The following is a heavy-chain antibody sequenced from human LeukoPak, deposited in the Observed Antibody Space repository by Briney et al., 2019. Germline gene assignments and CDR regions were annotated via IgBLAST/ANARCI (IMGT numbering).Heavy chain of an antibody. D-gene: IGHD6-13*01. J-gene: IGHJ4*02. CDR1: GYTFTNYY. Sequence: ASVKVSCKASGYTFTNYYMHWVRQAPGQGLEWMGWINPNSGGTNYAQKFQGRVTMTRDTSISTAYMELSRLRSDDTAVYYCARGPWVGQQPRAYDYWGQGTLVTVSS. CDR3: ARGPWVGQQPRAYDY. CDR2: INPNSGGT. V-gene: IGHV1-2*02.